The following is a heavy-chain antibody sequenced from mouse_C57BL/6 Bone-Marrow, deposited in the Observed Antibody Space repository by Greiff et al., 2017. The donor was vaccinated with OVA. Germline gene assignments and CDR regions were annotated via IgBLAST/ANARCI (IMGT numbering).Heavy chain of an antibody. CDR3: ARRFLDPY. J-gene: IGHJ2*01. V-gene: IGHV14-4*01. CDR1: GFNIKDDY. Sequence: VQLQQSGAELVRPGASVKLSCTASGFNIKDDYMHWVKQRPEQGLEWIGWIDPENGDTEYASKFQGKATITADTSSNTAYLQLSSLTSEDTAIYYCARRFLDPYWGQGTTLTVSS. CDR2: IDPENGDT.